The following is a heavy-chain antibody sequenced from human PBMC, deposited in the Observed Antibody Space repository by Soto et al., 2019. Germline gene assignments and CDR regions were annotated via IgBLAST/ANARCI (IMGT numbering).Heavy chain of an antibody. V-gene: IGHV7-4-1*01. CDR3: ARDRASGSLGY. J-gene: IGHJ4*02. CDR2: IIPNTGNP. CDR1: GYNFNSHS. Sequence: QVQVVQSGSESMQPGASVKVSCKGSGYNFNSHSINWLRQAPGQGLEWMGWIIPNTGNPTYEQGFTGRFVFSVDTADSTVSPQIFSRKADDAAVYYCARDRASGSLGYWGQGTLVTVSS. D-gene: IGHD1-26*01.